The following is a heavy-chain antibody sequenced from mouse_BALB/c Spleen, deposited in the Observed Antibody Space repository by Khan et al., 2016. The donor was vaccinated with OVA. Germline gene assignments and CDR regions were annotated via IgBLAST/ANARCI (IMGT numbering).Heavy chain of an antibody. Sequence: EVELVESGGGLVKPGGSLKLSCAASGFTFSDYYMYWVRQTPEKRLEWVATISDGGSYTYYPDSVKGRFTISRDDVKNNLYLQMSSLKSEDTAMYYCARGFYGSPFTYWGQGTLVTVSA. CDR1: GFTFSDYY. V-gene: IGHV5-4*02. CDR3: ARGFYGSPFTY. J-gene: IGHJ3*01. CDR2: ISDGGSYT. D-gene: IGHD2-1*01.